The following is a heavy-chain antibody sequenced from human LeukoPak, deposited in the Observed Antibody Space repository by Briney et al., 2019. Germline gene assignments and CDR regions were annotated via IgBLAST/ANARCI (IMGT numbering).Heavy chain of an antibody. CDR2: LYYMRGA. D-gene: IGHD3-10*01. CDR1: GGSISGYY. Sequence: PSETLSLTCTVSGGSISGYYWNWSRQPPGKGVEWIGNLYYMRGAWYKSSLKSRVTTSVDTSRNEFSLKLSSVTAADTAVYYCAKDRGTIVRGAYYYYYGMDVWGQGTTVTVSS. V-gene: IGHV4-59*01. CDR3: AKDRGTIVRGAYYYYYGMDV. J-gene: IGHJ6*02.